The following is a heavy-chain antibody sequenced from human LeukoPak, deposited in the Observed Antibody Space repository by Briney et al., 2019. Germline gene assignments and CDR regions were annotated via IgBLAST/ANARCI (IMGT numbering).Heavy chain of an antibody. J-gene: IGHJ5*02. CDR3: AREKYYYGSGSYYHEPKWYNWFDP. V-gene: IGHV1-18*01. CDR2: ISAYNGNT. CDR1: GYTFTSYG. D-gene: IGHD3-10*01. Sequence: ASVKVSCKASGYTFTSYGISWVRQAPGQGLEWMGWISAYNGNTNYAQKLHGRVTMTTDTSTSTAYMELRSLRSDDTAVYYCAREKYYYGSGSYYHEPKWYNWFDPWGQGTLVTVSS.